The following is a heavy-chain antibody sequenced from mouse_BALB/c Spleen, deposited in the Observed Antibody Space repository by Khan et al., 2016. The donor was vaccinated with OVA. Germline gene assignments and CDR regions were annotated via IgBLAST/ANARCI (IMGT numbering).Heavy chain of an antibody. D-gene: IGHD2-14*01. Sequence: EVALVESGGGLVKPGGSLKLSCAASGFTFSNYAMSWVRQTPEKRLEWVASISSGDSTYYPASVKGRFTISRDNARNIMYLQMSSLRSEDTAMYYCARGRYDDWYFDVWGAGTTVTVSS. V-gene: IGHV5-6-5*01. CDR3: ARGRYDDWYFDV. J-gene: IGHJ1*01. CDR1: GFTFSNYA. CDR2: ISSGDST.